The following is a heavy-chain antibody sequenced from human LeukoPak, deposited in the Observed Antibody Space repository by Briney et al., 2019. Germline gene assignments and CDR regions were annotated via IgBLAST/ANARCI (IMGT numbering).Heavy chain of an antibody. CDR3: ARGDNGSGSYYAC. V-gene: IGHV4-31*03. J-gene: IGHJ4*02. D-gene: IGHD3-10*01. CDR2: IYYTGST. CDR1: GGAIGSDGYY. Sequence: SETLSLTCSVSGGAIGSDGYYWNWIRQHPGKGLEWIGYIYYTGSTDYNPSLRSRVTISVDTPNNQFSLKLSSVTAADTAVYYCARGDNGSGSYYACWGKGTPVTVSS.